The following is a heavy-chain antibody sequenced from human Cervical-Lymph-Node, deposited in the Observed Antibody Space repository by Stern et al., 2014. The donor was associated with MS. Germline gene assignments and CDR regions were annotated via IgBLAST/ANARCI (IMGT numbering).Heavy chain of an antibody. CDR1: GGSISGYW. D-gene: IGHD5-18*01. J-gene: IGHJ4*02. CDR2: IYSSGTT. Sequence: VQLVESGPGLVKPSETLSLSCNVSGGSISGYWWGWIRQAAGERPEWIGRIYSSGTTNYNPSLKSRVTMSLDTSKKQFYLNLTSVTAADTAVYYCARDRGGSYGPVFDYWGQGTLVTVSS. CDR3: ARDRGGSYGPVFDY. V-gene: IGHV4-4*07.